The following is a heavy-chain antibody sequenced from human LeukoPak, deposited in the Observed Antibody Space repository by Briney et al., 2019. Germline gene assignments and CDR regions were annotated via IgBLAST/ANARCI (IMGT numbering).Heavy chain of an antibody. Sequence: GGSLRLSCAASGFIFNNFAMNWVRQAPGKGLEWVSGVSPPGGGTYYADSVKGRFTISRDDSRNTLSLQMNSLRVEDTAVYYCARDLAWGAFDYWGQGILVAVSS. V-gene: IGHV3-23*01. CDR2: VSPPGGGT. CDR3: ARDLAWGAFDY. CDR1: GFIFNNFA. J-gene: IGHJ4*02. D-gene: IGHD7-27*01.